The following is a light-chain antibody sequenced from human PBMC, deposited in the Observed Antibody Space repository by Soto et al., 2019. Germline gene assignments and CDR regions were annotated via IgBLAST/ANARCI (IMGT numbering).Light chain of an antibody. V-gene: IGKV1-5*01. Sequence: DIQMTQSPSTLSASVGDRVTITCRASQSISSWLAWYQQKPGKAPKLLIYDASSLESGVPSRFSGSGSGTEFTLTISSLQPDDFATYYCQQYNSYRWTFGQGPKVDLK. CDR3: QQYNSYRWT. J-gene: IGKJ1*01. CDR1: QSISSW. CDR2: DAS.